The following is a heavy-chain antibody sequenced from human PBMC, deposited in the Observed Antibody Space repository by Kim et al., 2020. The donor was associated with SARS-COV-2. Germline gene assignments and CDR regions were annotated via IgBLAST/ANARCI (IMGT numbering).Heavy chain of an antibody. Sequence: TNHTPSLKSRVTISVDTSKNQFSLKLSSVTAADTAVYYCQLVDYYYYMDVWGKGTTVTVSS. D-gene: IGHD6-6*01. J-gene: IGHJ6*03. CDR2: T. CDR3: QLVDYYYYMDV. V-gene: IGHV4-34*01.